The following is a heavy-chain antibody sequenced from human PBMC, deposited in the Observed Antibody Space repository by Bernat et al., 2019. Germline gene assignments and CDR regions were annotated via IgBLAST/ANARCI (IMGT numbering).Heavy chain of an antibody. CDR2: IYHSGST. J-gene: IGHJ5*02. CDR1: GGSISSSNW. D-gene: IGHD2-2*01. CDR3: ARRYVVVPAAKRTYNWFDP. Sequence: QVQLQESGPGLVKPSGTLSLTCAVSGGSISSSNWWSWVRQPPGKGLEWIGEIYHSGSTNYNPSLKSRVTISVDKSKNQFSLKLSSVTAADTAVYYCARRYVVVPAAKRTYNWFDPWGQGTLVTVSS. V-gene: IGHV4-4*02.